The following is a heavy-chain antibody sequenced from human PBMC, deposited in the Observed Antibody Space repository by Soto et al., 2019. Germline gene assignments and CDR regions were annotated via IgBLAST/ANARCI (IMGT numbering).Heavy chain of an antibody. CDR1: GFTFSNAW. CDR3: TTGAYYDFWSGLNPLDY. D-gene: IGHD3-3*01. CDR2: IKSKTDGGTT. Sequence: GSLRLSCAASGFTFSNAWMSWVRQAPGKGLEWVGRIKSKTDGGTTDYAAPVKGRFTISRDDSKNTLYLQMNSLKTEDTAVYYCTTGAYYDFWSGLNPLDYWGQGTLVTVSS. V-gene: IGHV3-15*01. J-gene: IGHJ4*02.